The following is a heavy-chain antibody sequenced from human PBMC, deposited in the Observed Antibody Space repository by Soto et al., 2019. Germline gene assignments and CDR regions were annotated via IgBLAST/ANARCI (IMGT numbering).Heavy chain of an antibody. V-gene: IGHV3-15*01. Sequence: PGGSLRLSCAASGFSLNNAWMTWVRQAPGKGLEWVGRIKSKTDGGATNYAAPVKGRFTISRDDSKNTLYLQMNSLKSEDTAVYYCVRGVIGYYYGMDVWGQWTTVTVSS. D-gene: IGHD3-10*01. J-gene: IGHJ6*02. CDR2: IKSKTDGGAT. CDR3: VRGVIGYYYGMDV. CDR1: GFSLNNAW.